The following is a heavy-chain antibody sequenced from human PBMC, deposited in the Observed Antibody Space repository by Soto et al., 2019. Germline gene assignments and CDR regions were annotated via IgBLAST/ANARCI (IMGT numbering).Heavy chain of an antibody. V-gene: IGHV3-30*18. CDR3: AKDGNWNYPRYPDD. CDR1: GFTFSGYG. Sequence: QVQLVESGGGVVQPGRSLRLSCAASGFTFSGYGMHWVRQAPGKGLEWVALISYDGSNKYYADSVRGRFTISRDNSQNTLYLQMNSLRVEDTAVYYCAKDGNWNYPRYPDDWGQGTLVTVCS. J-gene: IGHJ4*02. CDR2: ISYDGSNK. D-gene: IGHD1-7*01.